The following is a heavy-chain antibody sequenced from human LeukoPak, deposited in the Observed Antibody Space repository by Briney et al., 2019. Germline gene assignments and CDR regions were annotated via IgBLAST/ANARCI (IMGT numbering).Heavy chain of an antibody. V-gene: IGHV4-4*07. CDR2: IYISGST. CDR1: GGSISGYY. D-gene: IGHD4-17*01. CDR3: AREREGPYGYLDY. Sequence: PSETLSLTCTVSGGSISGYYWSWIRQPAGKGLEWIGRIYISGSTNYNPSLKSRVTISVDTSKNHFSLKLSSVTAADTAVYYCAREREGPYGYLDYWGQGTLVTVSS. J-gene: IGHJ4*02.